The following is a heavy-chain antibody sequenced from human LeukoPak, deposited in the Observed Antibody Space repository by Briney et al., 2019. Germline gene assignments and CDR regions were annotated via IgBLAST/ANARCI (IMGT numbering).Heavy chain of an antibody. CDR1: GYSFTTYW. D-gene: IGHD1-26*01. J-gene: IGHJ4*02. CDR2: ISPDDSEI. Sequence: GESLKISCKGSGYSFTTYWIAWVRQMPGRGLEWMGIISPDDSEIRYSPSFRGQVTISADKSTSTAYLQWSRLKASDTAIYYCARHEGSGSYYSYWGKGTLVTVSS. V-gene: IGHV5-51*01. CDR3: ARHEGSGSYYSY.